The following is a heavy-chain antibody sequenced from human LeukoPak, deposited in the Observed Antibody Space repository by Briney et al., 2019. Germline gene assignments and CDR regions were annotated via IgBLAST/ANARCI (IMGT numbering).Heavy chain of an antibody. CDR1: GFTFSTYP. V-gene: IGHV3-21*01. CDR2: ISTSSIYI. J-gene: IGHJ4*02. Sequence: PGGSPRLSCAASGFTFSTYPMNWVRQAPGKGLEWISFISTSSIYIYYADSVKGRFTISRDNARNSLYLQMNSLRAEDTAVYYCARGEWSSSPFDYWGQGTLVTVSS. D-gene: IGHD6-6*01. CDR3: ARGEWSSSPFDY.